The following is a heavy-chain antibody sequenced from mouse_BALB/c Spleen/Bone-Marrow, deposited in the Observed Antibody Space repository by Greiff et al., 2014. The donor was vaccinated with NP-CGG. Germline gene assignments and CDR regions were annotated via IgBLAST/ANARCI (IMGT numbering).Heavy chain of an antibody. D-gene: IGHD2-1*01. J-gene: IGHJ2*01. CDR2: IYPGSGST. Sequence: LQQSGSELVRPGASVKLSCKASGYTFTSYWMHWVKQRPGQGLEWIGNIYPGSGSTNYDEKFKSKATLTVDTSSSTAYMRLSSLTSEDSAVYYCTRRRGNYYYFDYWGQGTTLTVSS. V-gene: IGHV1S22*01. CDR1: GYTFTSYW. CDR3: TRRRGNYYYFDY.